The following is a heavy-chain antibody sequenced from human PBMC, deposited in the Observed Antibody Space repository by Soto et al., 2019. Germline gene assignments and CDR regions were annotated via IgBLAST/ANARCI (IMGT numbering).Heavy chain of an antibody. V-gene: IGHV1-18*01. CDR3: AREAGTTGNYYYGMDV. CDR1: GYPFTSYG. D-gene: IGHD1-7*01. Sequence: ASVKVSCKASGYPFTSYGINWVRQAPGQGLEWMGWTSAYSGNTNFAQKFQGRVTMTTDTSTSTAYLELSRLRSDDTAIYYCAREAGTTGNYYYGMDVWGQGTTVTVSS. CDR2: TSAYSGNT. J-gene: IGHJ6*02.